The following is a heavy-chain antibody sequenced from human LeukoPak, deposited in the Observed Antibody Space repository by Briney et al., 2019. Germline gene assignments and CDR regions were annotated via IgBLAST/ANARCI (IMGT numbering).Heavy chain of an antibody. CDR1: GFSFSSFA. CDR2: ITGGHYAT. J-gene: IGHJ5*02. V-gene: IGHV3-23*01. Sequence: GGSLRLSCAASGFSFSSFAMTWVRQAPGKGLEWVSSITGGHYATYNTDSVKGRFTISRDNAKNTLYLQMNSLRADDTAIYYCTKDPNGDYIGTFDPWGQGTLVTVSS. D-gene: IGHD4-17*01. CDR3: TKDPNGDYIGTFDP.